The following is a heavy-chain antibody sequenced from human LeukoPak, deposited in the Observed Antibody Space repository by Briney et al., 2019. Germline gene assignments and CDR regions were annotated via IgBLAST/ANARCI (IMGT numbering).Heavy chain of an antibody. CDR2: ISSGSTYI. J-gene: IGHJ4*02. D-gene: IGHD2-2*02. Sequence: GGSLRLSCAASGFTFSSYSMNWVRQAPGKGLEWVSSISSGSTYIYYADSLEGRFTISRDNAKNSLYLQMNSLRAEDTAVYYCARALSDAPTLGYCSGTSCYTAYWGQGTLVTVSS. V-gene: IGHV3-21*01. CDR1: GFTFSSYS. CDR3: ARALSDAPTLGYCSGTSCYTAY.